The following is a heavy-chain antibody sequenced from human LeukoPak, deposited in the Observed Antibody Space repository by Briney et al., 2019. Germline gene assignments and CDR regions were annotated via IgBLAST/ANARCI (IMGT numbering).Heavy chain of an antibody. CDR2: IYTSGST. D-gene: IGHD3-16*02. Sequence: PSETLSLTCTVSGGSISSYYWSWIRQPAGKGLEWIGRIYTSGSTNYNPSLKSRVTISVDTSKNQFSLKLSSVTAADTAVYYCARVHYDYVWGSYREYYFDYWGQGTLVTVSS. J-gene: IGHJ4*02. CDR1: GGSISSYY. V-gene: IGHV4-4*07. CDR3: ARVHYDYVWGSYREYYFDY.